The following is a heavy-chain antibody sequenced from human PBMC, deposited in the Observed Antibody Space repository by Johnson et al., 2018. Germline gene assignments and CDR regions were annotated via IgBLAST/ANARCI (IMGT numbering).Heavy chain of an antibody. CDR2: IRSKAYGGTT. V-gene: IGHV3-49*03. CDR1: GFTFGDYA. J-gene: IGHJ1*01. Sequence: VQLVESGGGLVQPGRSLRLSCTASGFTFGDYAMSWFRQAPGKGLEWVGFIRSKAYGGTTEYAASVKGRFTISRDDSKSIAYLQMNSLKTEDTAVDYGTSGVPLAGAGTPGYFQHWGQGTLVTVSS. D-gene: IGHD6-19*01. CDR3: TSGVPLAGAGTPGYFQH.